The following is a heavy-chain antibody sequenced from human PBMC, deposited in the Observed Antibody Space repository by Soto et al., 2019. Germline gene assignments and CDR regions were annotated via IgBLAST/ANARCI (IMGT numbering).Heavy chain of an antibody. Sequence: QVQLQESGPGLVKPSGTLSLTCAVSGTSIINNNWWTWVRQPPGKGLEWIGEIYHSGTTNYNSSLKIRVTFSTDKSKNQFSLILDSVTAANTAVYYCARGDGDNDFDSWGQGTLVIVSS. V-gene: IGHV4-4*02. CDR2: IYHSGTT. D-gene: IGHD2-21*02. CDR1: GTSIINNNW. J-gene: IGHJ3*02. CDR3: ARGDGDNDFDS.